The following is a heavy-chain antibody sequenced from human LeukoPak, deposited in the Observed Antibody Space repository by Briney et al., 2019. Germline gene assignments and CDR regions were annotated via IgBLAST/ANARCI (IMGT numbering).Heavy chain of an antibody. CDR1: GFMFSSYV. Sequence: PGGSLRLSCAASGFMFSSYVMAWVRQAPGKGLEWVSTISGSGDTTYYADSVKGRFTISRDNSKNTLYLQMNSLRSEDTAVYYCAKVPWGIYGMDVWGQGTTVTVSS. D-gene: IGHD3-16*01. J-gene: IGHJ6*02. V-gene: IGHV3-23*01. CDR2: ISGSGDTT. CDR3: AKVPWGIYGMDV.